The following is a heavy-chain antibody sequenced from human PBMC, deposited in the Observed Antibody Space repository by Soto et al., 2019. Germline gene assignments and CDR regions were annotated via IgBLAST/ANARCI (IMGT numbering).Heavy chain of an antibody. Sequence: QVQLQQWGAGLLKPSETLSLTCAVYGGSFSGYSWTWIRQSPGKGLEWIGQINDGGRANYNPSLNSVITISVSASNVVFILNRCSVTAADTAVCLCARGLFSETCYSGGWYFFDNWGQVTLGTVSS. CDR1: GGSFSGYS. CDR3: ARGLFSETCYSGGWYFFDN. D-gene: IGHD2-15*01. J-gene: IGHJ4*02. CDR2: INDGGRA. V-gene: IGHV4-34*01.